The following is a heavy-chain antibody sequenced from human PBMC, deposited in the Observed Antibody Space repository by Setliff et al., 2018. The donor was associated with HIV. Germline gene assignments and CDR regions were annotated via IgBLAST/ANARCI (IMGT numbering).Heavy chain of an antibody. CDR3: AKPLTQWGVSPYHYAVDV. CDR1: GFTFSNAW. D-gene: IGHD1-26*01. V-gene: IGHV3-15*01. J-gene: IGHJ6*02. Sequence: RGSLRLSCAGSGFTFSNAWMSWIRQAPGKGLEWVARLKSNAEGGTADYAAPVRRRFTISRDDSKNTLYLLMNSLKVEDTAVYYCAKPLTQWGVSPYHYAVDVWGQGTTVTVSS. CDR2: LKSNAEGGTA.